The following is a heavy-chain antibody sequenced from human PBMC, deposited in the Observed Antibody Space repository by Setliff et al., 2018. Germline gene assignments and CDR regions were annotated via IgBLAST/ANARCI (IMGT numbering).Heavy chain of an antibody. J-gene: IGHJ4*02. Sequence: GASVKVSCKTSGYTFTNYGITWVRQAPGQGLEWMGWINNYNTNTNYAQKFHGRVTLTTDTTTSTAYMEMRNLGSDDTAVYYCSRLVRYCTTTSCQGASGAELWGQGTLVTVS. V-gene: IGHV1-18*01. D-gene: IGHD2-2*01. CDR3: SRLVRYCTTTSCQGASGAEL. CDR2: INNYNTNT. CDR1: GYTFTNYG.